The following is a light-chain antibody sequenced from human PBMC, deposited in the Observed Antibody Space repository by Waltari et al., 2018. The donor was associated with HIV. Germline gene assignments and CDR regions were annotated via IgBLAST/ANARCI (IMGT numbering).Light chain of an antibody. J-gene: IGKJ1*01. CDR3: QEFDDDSWS. CDR2: GTS. Sequence: VLTQSPGTLSLSPGERATLSCRASWSVGSTYFGWYQQKSGQPPRLLVYGTSNRVAGIPDRFSGSGSGTDFTLTISRLEPEDSAVYYCQEFDDDSWSFGHGTKVEI. CDR1: WSVGSTY. V-gene: IGKV3-20*01.